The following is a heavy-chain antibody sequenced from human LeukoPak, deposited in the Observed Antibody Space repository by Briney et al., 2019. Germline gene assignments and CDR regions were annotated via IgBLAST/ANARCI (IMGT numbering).Heavy chain of an antibody. CDR1: GFTVSSNY. D-gene: IGHD2-15*01. Sequence: GGSLRLSCAASGFTVSSNYMSWVRQAPGKGLEWVSVIYSGGSTYYADSVKGRFTISRDNSKNTLYLQMNSLRAEDTAVYYCARERVYCSGGSCYSEGNRFDPWGQGTLVTVSS. CDR3: ARERVYCSGGSCYSEGNRFDP. V-gene: IGHV3-66*01. CDR2: IYSGGST. J-gene: IGHJ5*02.